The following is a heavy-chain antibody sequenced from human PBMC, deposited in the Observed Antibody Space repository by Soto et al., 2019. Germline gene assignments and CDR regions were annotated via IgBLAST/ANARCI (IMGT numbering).Heavy chain of an antibody. CDR1: GFTFSNYA. V-gene: IGHV3-30-3*01. CDR3: ATDGTEYFDSSGYEGYFQH. Sequence: QVQLVESGGGVVQPGRSLRLSCAASGFTFSNYAMHWVRQAPGKGLEWVAVISYDGSNQYYADSVKGRFTISRDNSRNTLYLQMNSLRPEDTAVFYCATDGTEYFDSSGYEGYFQHWGQGTLVTVSS. J-gene: IGHJ1*01. D-gene: IGHD3-22*01. CDR2: ISYDGSNQ.